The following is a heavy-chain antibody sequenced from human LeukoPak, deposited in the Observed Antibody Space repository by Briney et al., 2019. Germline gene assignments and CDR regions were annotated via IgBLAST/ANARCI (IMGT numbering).Heavy chain of an antibody. J-gene: IGHJ4*02. CDR1: GYSFTSYW. D-gene: IGHD6-19*01. V-gene: IGHV5-51*01. CDR3: AGAAGYSSGWYYFDY. Sequence: GESLKISCKGSGYSFTSYWIGWVRQMPGKGLEWTGIIYPGDSGTRYSPSFQGQVTISAAKSISTAYLQWSSLKASDTAMYYCAGAAGYSSGWYYFDYWGQGTLVTVSS. CDR2: IYPGDSGT.